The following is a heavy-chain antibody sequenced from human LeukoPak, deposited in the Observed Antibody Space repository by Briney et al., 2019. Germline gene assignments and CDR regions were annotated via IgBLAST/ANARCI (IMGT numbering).Heavy chain of an antibody. CDR1: GYTFTSYG. D-gene: IGHD2-15*01. CDR3: AGEIVVVVAATYWFDP. V-gene: IGHV1-18*01. CDR2: ISAYNGNT. J-gene: IGHJ5*02. Sequence: GASVKVSCKASGYTFTSYGISWVRQAPGQGLEWMGWISAYNGNTNYAQKLQGRVTMTTDTSTSTAYMELRSLRSDDTAVYYCAGEIVVVVAATYWFDPWGQGTLVTVSS.